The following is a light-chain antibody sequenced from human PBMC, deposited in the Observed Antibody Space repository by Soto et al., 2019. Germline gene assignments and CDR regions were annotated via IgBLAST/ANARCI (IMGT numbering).Light chain of an antibody. CDR2: DVN. V-gene: IGLV2-8*01. J-gene: IGLJ3*02. Sequence: QSALTQPPSASGSPGQSLTISCTGTSSDVGAHNYVSWYQQNPGKAPKLMLYDVNKRPSGVPDRFSGSKSGNTASLTVSGLQAEDEADYYCSSYAGXNNWVFGGGTKVTVL. CDR1: SSDVGAHNY. CDR3: SSYAGXNNWV.